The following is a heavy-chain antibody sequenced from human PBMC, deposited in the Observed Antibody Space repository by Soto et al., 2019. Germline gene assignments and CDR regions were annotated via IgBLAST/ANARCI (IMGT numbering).Heavy chain of an antibody. D-gene: IGHD1-7*01. J-gene: IGHJ3*01. CDR1: EFTFRSYW. CDR3: ARSLPGTYGAFDL. V-gene: IGHV3-74*01. CDR2: ISGDGSST. Sequence: EVQLVDSGGGLVQPGGSLGHSCAASEFTFRSYWMHWVRQSPGKGLVWVSRISGDGSSTNYADSVKGRFTISRDNAKNTVYLQIYSLRDEDTALYYCARSLPGTYGAFDLWGQVTMVTVSS.